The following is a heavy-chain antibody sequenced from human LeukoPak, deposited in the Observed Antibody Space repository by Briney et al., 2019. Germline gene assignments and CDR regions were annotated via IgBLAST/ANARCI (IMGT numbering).Heavy chain of an antibody. CDR2: ISYDGSNK. CDR1: GFTFSSYD. D-gene: IGHD2-8*01. Sequence: GGSLRLSCAASGFTFSSYDMHWVRQAPGKGLEWVAVISYDGSNKYYADSVKGRFTISRDNSKNTLYLQMNSLRAEDTAVYYCAKDFSGLIDYWGQGTLVTVSS. J-gene: IGHJ4*02. CDR3: AKDFSGLIDY. V-gene: IGHV3-30*18.